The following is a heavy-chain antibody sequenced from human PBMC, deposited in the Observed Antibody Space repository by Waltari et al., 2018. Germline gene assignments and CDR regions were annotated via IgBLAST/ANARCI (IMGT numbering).Heavy chain of an antibody. J-gene: IGHJ3*02. CDR3: ARDRGDCSGGSCYSDAFDI. Sequence: QVQLQESGPGLVKPSETLSLTCAVSGYSISSGYYWGWIRQPPGKGLEWIGSIYHSGNTYYNPSLKSRVTISVDTSKNQFSLKLSSVTAADTAVYYCARDRGDCSGGSCYSDAFDIWGQGTMVTVSS. D-gene: IGHD2-15*01. CDR1: GYSISSGYY. V-gene: IGHV4-38-2*02. CDR2: IYHSGNT.